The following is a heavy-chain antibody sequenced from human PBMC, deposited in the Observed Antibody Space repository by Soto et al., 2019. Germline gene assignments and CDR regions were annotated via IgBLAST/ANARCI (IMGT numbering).Heavy chain of an antibody. V-gene: IGHV3-23*01. D-gene: IGHD6-6*01. CDR1: GFTFSSYA. CDR2: ISGNGADT. CDR3: AKLGQLDRVHGWFDP. J-gene: IGHJ5*02. Sequence: GGSLRLSCAASGFTFSSYAMSWVRQAPGKGLEWVSAISGNGADTSYADSVRGRFTISRDNSKNTLYLQMNSLRAEDTAVYYCAKLGQLDRVHGWFDPWGQGTLVTVS.